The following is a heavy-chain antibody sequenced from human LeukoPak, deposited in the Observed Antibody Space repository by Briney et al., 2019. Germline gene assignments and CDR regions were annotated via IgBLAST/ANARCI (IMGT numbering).Heavy chain of an antibody. CDR3: ARDLIMGATNC. CDR2: ITSSGGFI. D-gene: IGHD1-26*01. Sequence: GGSLRLSCAASGFTFSSYSMNWVRQAPGKGLEWVSSITSSGGFIYYADSVKGRFTISRDNAKNSLYLQMNSLRAEDTAVYYCARDLIMGATNCWGQGTLVTVSS. V-gene: IGHV3-21*01. J-gene: IGHJ4*02. CDR1: GFTFSSYS.